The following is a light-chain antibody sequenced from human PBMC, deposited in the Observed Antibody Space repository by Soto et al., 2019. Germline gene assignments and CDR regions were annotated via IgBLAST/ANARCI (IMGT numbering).Light chain of an antibody. Sequence: VLTQSPGTLSLSPGESATLSCRASQTVSITYLTWYQQKPGQAPRLLIFGASKRATGIPARFSGSGSGTDFTLTISSLEPEDFAVYYCQQRSNWPLITFGQGTRLEIK. CDR2: GAS. V-gene: IGKV3-11*01. CDR3: QQRSNWPLIT. CDR1: QTVSITY. J-gene: IGKJ5*01.